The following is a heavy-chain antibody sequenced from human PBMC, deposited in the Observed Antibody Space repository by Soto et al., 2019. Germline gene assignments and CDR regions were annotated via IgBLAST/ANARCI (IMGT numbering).Heavy chain of an antibody. Sequence: EVQLVESGGGLVQPGGSLRLSCAVSGFTFSSYWMHWFRQDPGNGLVWVSSINTDGTSTQYADSVRGRFTVSRDNAKNTVYLQMISLRSEDTAVYYCAKDLLWGQSDYLGQGTLVVVSS. D-gene: IGHD3-16*01. CDR2: INTDGTST. J-gene: IGHJ4*02. CDR1: GFTFSSYW. V-gene: IGHV3-74*03. CDR3: AKDLLWGQSDY.